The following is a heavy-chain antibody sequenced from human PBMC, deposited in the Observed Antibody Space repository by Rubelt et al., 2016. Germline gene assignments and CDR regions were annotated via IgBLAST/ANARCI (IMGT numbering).Heavy chain of an antibody. Sequence: TFTDYYIQWVRQAPGQGLEWMGRINPNSGGTNYAQKFQGSVTMTRDTSITTAYMELSSLGPEDTAVYYCARDRIAVAGTLVEGAFDIWGQGTMVTVSS. CDR3: ARDRIAVAGTLVEGAFDI. V-gene: IGHV1-2*06. D-gene: IGHD6-19*01. J-gene: IGHJ3*02. CDR1: TFTDYY. CDR2: INPNSGGT.